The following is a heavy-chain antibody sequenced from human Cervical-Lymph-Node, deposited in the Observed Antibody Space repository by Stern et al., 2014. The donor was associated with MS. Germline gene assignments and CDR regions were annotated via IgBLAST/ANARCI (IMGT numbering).Heavy chain of an antibody. V-gene: IGHV1-45*02. J-gene: IGHJ4*02. CDR2: ITPFNGDT. CDR3: ARSERSYYFDS. CDR1: GYTFAYRY. D-gene: IGHD1-26*01. Sequence: VQLVESGAEVKKTGSSVKVSCKASGYTFAYRYLHWVRQAPGQALEWMGWITPFNGDTVYAQKFQDRVTITRDRSVSTAYMELSSLRSEDTAIYYCARSERSYYFDSWGQGTLVTVSS.